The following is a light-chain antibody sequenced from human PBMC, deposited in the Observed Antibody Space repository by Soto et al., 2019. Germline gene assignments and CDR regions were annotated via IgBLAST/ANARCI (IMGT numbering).Light chain of an antibody. V-gene: IGKV3-15*01. CDR2: GAS. CDR1: QNVDSN. CDR3: QQYNNWPRT. Sequence: ELVMTQSPVTLSVSPGGRATLSCRASQNVDSNLAWYQQKPGRAPRLLIYGASTRATGIPARFSGSGSGTEFTLTISSLQSEDFAVYYCQQYNNWPRTFGQGTKVDIK. J-gene: IGKJ1*01.